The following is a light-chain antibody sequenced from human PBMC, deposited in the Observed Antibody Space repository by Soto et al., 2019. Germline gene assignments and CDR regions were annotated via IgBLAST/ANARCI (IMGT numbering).Light chain of an antibody. J-gene: IGLJ2*01. CDR2: EVS. CDR3: SSYAGSNNFVV. CDR1: SSDVGGYNY. Sequence: QSALTQPPSASGSPGQPVTISCTGTSSDVGGYNYVSWYQQHPGKAPKLMIYEVSKRPSGVPDRFSGSKSGNTASLTVSGLQAEDEADYYCSSYAGSNNFVVFGGGTKVTVL. V-gene: IGLV2-8*01.